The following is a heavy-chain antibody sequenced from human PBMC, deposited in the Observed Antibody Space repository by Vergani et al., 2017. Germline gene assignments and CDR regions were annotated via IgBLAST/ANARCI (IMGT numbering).Heavy chain of an antibody. J-gene: IGHJ4*02. CDR1: GFTFSSYA. CDR2: ISYDGSNK. CDR3: ARDPGWLRELLDPYYFDY. D-gene: IGHD1-26*01. V-gene: IGHV3-30*01. Sequence: VQLVESGGGVVQPGRSLRLSCAASGFTFSSYAMHWVRQAPGKGLEWVAVISYDGSNKYYADSVKGRFTISRDNSKNTLYLQMNSLRAEDTAVYYCARDPGWLRELLDPYYFDYWGQGTLVTVSS.